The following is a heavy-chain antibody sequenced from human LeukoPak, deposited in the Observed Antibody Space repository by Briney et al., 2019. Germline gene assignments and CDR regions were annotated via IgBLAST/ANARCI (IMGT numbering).Heavy chain of an antibody. CDR1: GGSISSGGYY. CDR2: IYYSGST. Sequence: KASETLSLTCTVSGGSISSGGYYWSWIRQHPGKGLEWIGYIYYSGSTYYNPSLKSRVTISVDTSKNQFSLKLSSVTAADTAVYYCARGYSSGLYFDYWGQGTLVTVSS. V-gene: IGHV4-31*03. D-gene: IGHD6-19*01. J-gene: IGHJ4*02. CDR3: ARGYSSGLYFDY.